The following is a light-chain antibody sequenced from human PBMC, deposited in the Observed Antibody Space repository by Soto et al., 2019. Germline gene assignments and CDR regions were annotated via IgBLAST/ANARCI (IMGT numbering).Light chain of an antibody. CDR3: QQRRSWLT. J-gene: IGKJ4*01. CDR2: DAS. V-gene: IGKV3-11*01. CDR1: QSISSY. Sequence: ENVLTQSPATLSLFPGERATLSCRASQSISSYLAWYQQKPGQAPRLLIYDASNRATGIPARFSGSGSGTDFTLTISSLEPEDFAVYYCQQRRSWLTFGGGTKVEIK.